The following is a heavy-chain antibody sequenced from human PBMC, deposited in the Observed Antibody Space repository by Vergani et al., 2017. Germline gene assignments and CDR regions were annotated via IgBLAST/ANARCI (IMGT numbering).Heavy chain of an antibody. D-gene: IGHD2-21*01. V-gene: IGHV3-21*01. CDR2: ISSRSNYI. CDR1: GFTFSSYT. Sequence: EVQLVESGGGLVKPGGSLRLSCAASGFTFSSYTMNWVRQSPGKGLEWVSSISSRSNYIYYGDSVKGRFTITRDNAKNSLYLQMNSLRAEDTAVYYCARHSHLIDAFDIWGRGTVVTVSS. CDR3: ARHSHLIDAFDI. J-gene: IGHJ3*02.